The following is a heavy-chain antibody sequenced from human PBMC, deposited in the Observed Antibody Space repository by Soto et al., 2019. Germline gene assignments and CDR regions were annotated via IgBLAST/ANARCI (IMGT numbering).Heavy chain of an antibody. J-gene: IGHJ4*02. V-gene: IGHV3-15*01. Sequence: EVQLVESGGGLVKPGGSLRLSCAASGFTFSNAWMSWVRQAPGKGLEWVGRSKSKTDGGTTDYAAPVKGRFTISRDDSKNTLYLQMNSLKTEDTAVYYCTTADFTSYYDFWSGYHYWGQGTLVTVSS. CDR1: GFTFSNAW. D-gene: IGHD3-3*01. CDR3: TTADFTSYYDFWSGYHY. CDR2: SKSKTDGGTT.